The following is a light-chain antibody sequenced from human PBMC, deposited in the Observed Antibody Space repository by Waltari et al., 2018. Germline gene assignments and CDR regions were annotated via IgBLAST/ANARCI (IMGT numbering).Light chain of an antibody. Sequence: QSVLTQPPSVSAAPGQKVTISCSGSSPNIGSNRVSWYQQFPGTAPKLPIYEDNRRLSGTPDRFSGSKSGTAATLDITGLQTGDEADYYCGTWDSSLTAGVFGGGTKLTVL. V-gene: IGLV1-51*02. CDR2: EDN. J-gene: IGLJ2*01. CDR3: GTWDSSLTAGV. CDR1: SPNIGSNR.